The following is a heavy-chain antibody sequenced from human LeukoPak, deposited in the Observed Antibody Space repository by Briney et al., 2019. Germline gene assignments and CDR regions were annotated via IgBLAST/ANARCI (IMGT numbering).Heavy chain of an antibody. CDR3: ARYRGYSSSWYTTFYYFDY. V-gene: IGHV4-39*07. Sequence: KPSETLSLTCTVSGGSISSSSYYWGWIRQPPGKGLEWIGEINHSGSTNYNPSLKSRVTISVDTSKNQFSLKLSSVTAADTAVYYCARYRGYSSSWYTTFYYFDYWGQGTLVTVSS. J-gene: IGHJ4*02. D-gene: IGHD6-13*01. CDR2: INHSGST. CDR1: GGSISSSSYY.